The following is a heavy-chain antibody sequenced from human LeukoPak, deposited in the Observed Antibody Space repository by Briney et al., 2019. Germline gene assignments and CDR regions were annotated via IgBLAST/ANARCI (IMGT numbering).Heavy chain of an antibody. D-gene: IGHD2-15*01. V-gene: IGHV1-18*01. J-gene: IGHJ4*02. Sequence: ASVKVSCKASGYTFTSYGISWVRQAPGQGLEWMGWISAYNGNTNYAHKLQGRVTMTTDTSTSTAYMELRSLRSDDTAVYYCAIRYCSGGSCYFDYWGQGTLVTVSS. CDR2: ISAYNGNT. CDR1: GYTFTSYG. CDR3: AIRYCSGGSCYFDY.